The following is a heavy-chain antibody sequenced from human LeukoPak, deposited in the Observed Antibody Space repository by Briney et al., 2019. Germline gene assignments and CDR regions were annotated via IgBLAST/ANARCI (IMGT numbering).Heavy chain of an antibody. V-gene: IGHV3-23*01. CDR3: AKDFDYGGNSGDSYDM. J-gene: IGHJ3*02. CDR1: GFTFTTYA. CDR2: ITRSGAST. D-gene: IGHD4-23*01. Sequence: GGSLRLSCAASGFTFTTYAMSWVRQAPAKGLEWVSPITRSGASTYYGDSVKGRFTISRDNSKNTLYLQMNSLSAEDTAVYYCAKDFDYGGNSGDSYDMWGQGTMVTVSS.